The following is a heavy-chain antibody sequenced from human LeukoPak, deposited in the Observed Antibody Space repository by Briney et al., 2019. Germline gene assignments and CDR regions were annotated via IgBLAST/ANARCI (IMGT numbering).Heavy chain of an antibody. D-gene: IGHD7-27*01. CDR3: ARDLGITGDLMDV. CDR1: GYTFVGHY. J-gene: IGHJ6*01. V-gene: IGHV1-2*06. Sequence: ASVNVSCTGSGYTFVGHYMHWVRQAPGQGLEWMGRINPNSGVTNHPQKFQGRVTMTRDTSISTIYMELSRLTSDDTAVYYCARDLGITGDLMDVWGQGTTVTVSS. CDR2: INPNSGVT.